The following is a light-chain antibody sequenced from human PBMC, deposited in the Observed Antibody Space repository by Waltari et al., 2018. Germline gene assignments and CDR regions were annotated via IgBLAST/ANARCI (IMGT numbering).Light chain of an antibody. Sequence: ESVLTQSPGTLSLSPGDRATLSCRVSQNVSSSYLAWYQQKRGQAPRLVVYGVSTRATGIPVRFSGSGSGTEFTLTISSLQSADFAVYYCQQFYTTPPTFGQGTKVEIK. CDR2: GVS. CDR1: QNVSSSY. J-gene: IGKJ1*01. V-gene: IGKV3-20*01. CDR3: QQFYTTPPT.